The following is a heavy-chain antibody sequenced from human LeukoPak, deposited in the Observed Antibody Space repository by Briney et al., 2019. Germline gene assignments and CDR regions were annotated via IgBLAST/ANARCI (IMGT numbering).Heavy chain of an antibody. CDR2: IYSGGGT. D-gene: IGHD2-15*01. J-gene: IGHJ4*02. CDR1: GFTVSSNY. Sequence: GGSLRLSCAASGFTVSSNYMSWVRQAPGKGLEWVSVIYSGGGTYYADSVKGRFTISRDNSKNTLYLQMNSLRAEDTAVYYCARDPSHCSGGSCYPGWGQGTLVTVSS. V-gene: IGHV3-53*01. CDR3: ARDPSHCSGGSCYPG.